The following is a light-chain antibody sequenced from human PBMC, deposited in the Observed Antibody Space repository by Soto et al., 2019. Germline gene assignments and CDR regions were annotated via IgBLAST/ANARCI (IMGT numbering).Light chain of an antibody. CDR1: QSISSY. V-gene: IGKV1-39*01. J-gene: IGKJ3*01. CDR3: QQSYSTPLV. Sequence: DIQMTQSPSSLSASVGDRVTITCQASQSISSYLNWYQQKPGKAPKLLIYAASSLQSGVPSRFSGSGSGTDFTLTISSLQPEDFATYYCQQSYSTPLVFGPGTKVDIK. CDR2: AAS.